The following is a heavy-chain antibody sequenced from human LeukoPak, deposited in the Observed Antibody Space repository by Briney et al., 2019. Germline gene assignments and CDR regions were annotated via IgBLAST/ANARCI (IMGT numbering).Heavy chain of an antibody. Sequence: SETLSLTCTVSGGSLSRYYWSWIRQPPGKGLEGVGYIYYSGSTNYDPSLKSRLTMSVDTSKNQFSQKLSSVTAADTAVYYCARRARMGAWFDPWGQGTLVTVSS. CDR1: GGSLSRYY. CDR3: ARRARMGAWFDP. V-gene: IGHV4-59*08. CDR2: IYYSGST. D-gene: IGHD5-12*01. J-gene: IGHJ5*02.